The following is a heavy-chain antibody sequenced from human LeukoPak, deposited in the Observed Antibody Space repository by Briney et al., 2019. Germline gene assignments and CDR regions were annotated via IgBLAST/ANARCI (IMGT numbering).Heavy chain of an antibody. V-gene: IGHV4-59*01. CDR2: IYYSGST. J-gene: IGHJ6*03. Sequence: SEPLSLTCTVSGGSISSYYWSWIRQPPGKGLEWIGYIYYSGSTNYNPSLKSRVTISVDTSKNQFSLKLSSVTAADTAVYYCARFLPYYYYMDVWGKGTTVTISS. CDR1: GGSISSYY. CDR3: ARFLPYYYYMDV. D-gene: IGHD2/OR15-2a*01.